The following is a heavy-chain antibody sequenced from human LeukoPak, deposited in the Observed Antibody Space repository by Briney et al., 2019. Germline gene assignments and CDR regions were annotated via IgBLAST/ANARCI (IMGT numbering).Heavy chain of an antibody. D-gene: IGHD1-26*01. CDR3: ARLRVVATES. CDR2: IYYNGGT. CDR1: GGSIDSSNDH. J-gene: IGHJ5*02. V-gene: IGHV4-39*01. Sequence: SETLSLTCTVSGGSIDSSNDHWGWVRQPPGKGLEWIGCIYYNGGTYSNPSLKSRVTISVDTSKNLFSLRLTSVTAADTAVYYCARLRVVATESWGQGTLVTVSA.